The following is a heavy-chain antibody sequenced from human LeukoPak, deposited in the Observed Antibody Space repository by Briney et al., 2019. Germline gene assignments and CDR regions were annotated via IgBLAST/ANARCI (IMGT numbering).Heavy chain of an antibody. Sequence: MASETLSLTCAVYGGSFSGYYWSWIRQPPGKGLEWIGEINHSGSTNYNPSLKSRVTISVDTSKNQFSLKLSSVTAADTAVYYCATHRRVVVAATTRNWFDPWGQGTLVTVSS. CDR3: ATHRRVVVAATTRNWFDP. D-gene: IGHD2-15*01. CDR1: GGSFSGYY. V-gene: IGHV4-34*01. J-gene: IGHJ5*02. CDR2: INHSGST.